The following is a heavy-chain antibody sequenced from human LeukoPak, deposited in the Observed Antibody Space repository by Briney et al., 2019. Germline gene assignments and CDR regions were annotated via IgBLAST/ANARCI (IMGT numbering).Heavy chain of an antibody. CDR2: ISYDGNNK. J-gene: IGHJ6*03. D-gene: IGHD3-22*01. V-gene: IGHV3-30*18. Sequence: GGSLRLSCAASGFTFSSYGMHWVRQAPGKGLEWVAVISYDGNNKYYADSVKGRFTISRDNSKNTLYLQMNSLRAEDTAVYYCAKDSYYYDSSGYYPYYYYYMDVWGKGTTVTVSS. CDR1: GFTFSSYG. CDR3: AKDSYYYDSSGYYPYYYYYMDV.